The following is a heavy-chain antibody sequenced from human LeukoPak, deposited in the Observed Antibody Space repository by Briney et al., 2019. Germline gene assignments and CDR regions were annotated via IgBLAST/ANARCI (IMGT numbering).Heavy chain of an antibody. D-gene: IGHD6-19*01. CDR3: AKGTAVAGTFGSNYYYGMDV. CDR2: ISWNSGSI. V-gene: IGHV3-9*01. J-gene: IGHJ6*02. Sequence: PGRSLRLSCAASGFTFDDYAMHWVRQAPGKGLEWVSGISWNSGSIGYADSVKGRFTISRDNAKNSLYLQMNSLRAEDTALYYCAKGTAVAGTFGSNYYYGMDVWGQGTTVTVSS. CDR1: GFTFDDYA.